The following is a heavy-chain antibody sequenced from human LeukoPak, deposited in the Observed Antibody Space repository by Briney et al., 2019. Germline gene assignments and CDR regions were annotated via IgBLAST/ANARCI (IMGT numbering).Heavy chain of an antibody. V-gene: IGHV3-74*01. CDR3: ARLGTVTTGVYYLDY. Sequence: GGSLRLSCAASGFTFSSYWMHWVRQAPGKGLVWVSRINSDGSSTSYADSVKGRFTISRDNAKNTLYLQMNSLRAEDTAVYYCARLGTVTTGVYYLDYWGQGTLVTVSS. D-gene: IGHD4-17*01. J-gene: IGHJ4*02. CDR1: GFTFSSYW. CDR2: INSDGSST.